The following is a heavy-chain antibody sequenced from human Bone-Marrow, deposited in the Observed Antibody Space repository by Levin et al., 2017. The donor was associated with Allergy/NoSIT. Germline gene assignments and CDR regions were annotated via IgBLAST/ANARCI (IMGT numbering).Heavy chain of an antibody. Sequence: GGSLRLSCAASGFSFRSYAMAWVRQAPGKGLEWVSALSGTGAGSVYADSVKGRFTISRDNSKNTLSLQFNGLRAEDTAIYYCAKSHGDYVYYFDSWGLGTLVLVSS. CDR1: GFSFRSYA. CDR3: AKSHGDYVYYFDS. D-gene: IGHD4-17*01. V-gene: IGHV3-23*01. CDR2: LSGTGAGS. J-gene: IGHJ4*02.